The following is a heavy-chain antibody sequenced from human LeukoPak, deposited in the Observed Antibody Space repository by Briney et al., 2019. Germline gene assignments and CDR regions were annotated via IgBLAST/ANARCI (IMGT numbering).Heavy chain of an antibody. V-gene: IGHV4-34*01. CDR3: ARGNWEDHTDY. CDR1: GGSFSGYY. CDR2: INHSGST. Sequence: PSETLSLTCAVYGGSFSGYYWSWIRQPPGKGLEWIGEINHSGSTNYNPSLKSRVTISVDTSKNQFSLKLSSVTAADTAVYYCARGNWEDHTDYWGQGTLVTVSS. J-gene: IGHJ4*02. D-gene: IGHD7-27*01.